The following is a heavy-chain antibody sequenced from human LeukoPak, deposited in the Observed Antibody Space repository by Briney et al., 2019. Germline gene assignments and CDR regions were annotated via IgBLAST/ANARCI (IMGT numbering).Heavy chain of an antibody. J-gene: IGHJ6*03. Sequence: ASVKVSCKASRYTFTSYGISWVRQAPGQGLEWMGWISAYNGNTNYAQKLQGRVTMTTDTSTSTAYMELRSLRSDDTAVYYCARDVLYCSSTSCYIRSGLDNHMDVWGKGTTVTVSS. CDR2: ISAYNGNT. CDR3: ARDVLYCSSTSCYIRSGLDNHMDV. CDR1: RYTFTSYG. V-gene: IGHV1-18*01. D-gene: IGHD2-2*02.